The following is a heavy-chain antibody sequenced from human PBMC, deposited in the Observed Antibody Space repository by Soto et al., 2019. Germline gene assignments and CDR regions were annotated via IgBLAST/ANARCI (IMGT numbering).Heavy chain of an antibody. J-gene: IGHJ4*02. CDR2: ISWDGGST. CDR1: GFSFDDHA. CDR3: AKEITVTTQRGNYYFDY. V-gene: IGHV3-43D*04. Sequence: VQLVESGGVVVQPGGSLRLSCAASGFSFDDHAMHWVRQAPGKGLEWVSLISWDGGSTYYADSVKGRFTISRDNSKNSLYLQMNSLRAEDTALYYCAKEITVTTQRGNYYFDYWGQGTLVTVSS. D-gene: IGHD4-17*01.